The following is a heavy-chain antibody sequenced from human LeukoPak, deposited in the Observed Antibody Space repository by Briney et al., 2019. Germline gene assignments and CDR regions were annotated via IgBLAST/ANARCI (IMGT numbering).Heavy chain of an antibody. CDR1: GGSMSSYY. Sequence: SETLSLTCTVSGGSMSSYYWSWIRQLPGKGLEWIGYIYYSGSTNYNPSLKSRVTISVDTSKNQFTPKLSSVTAADTAVYYCARGRYGWLPFDYWGQGTLVTVSS. J-gene: IGHJ4*02. D-gene: IGHD3-16*01. V-gene: IGHV4-59*01. CDR3: ARGRYGWLPFDY. CDR2: IYYSGST.